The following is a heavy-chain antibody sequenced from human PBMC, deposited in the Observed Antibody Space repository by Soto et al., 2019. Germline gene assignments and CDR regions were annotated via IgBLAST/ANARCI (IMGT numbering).Heavy chain of an antibody. D-gene: IGHD4-17*01. CDR1: GFRFRDYW. CDR3: ARIYYGGTGFDY. CDR2: IKQDESDK. V-gene: IGHV3-7*03. J-gene: IGHJ4*02. Sequence: GGSLRLSCAVSGFRFRDYWMSWVRQAPGKGLEWVANIKQDESDKYYVDSVKGRFTISRDNAKNSLYLQMNSLRAEDTAVYYCARIYYGGTGFDYWGQGALVTVSS.